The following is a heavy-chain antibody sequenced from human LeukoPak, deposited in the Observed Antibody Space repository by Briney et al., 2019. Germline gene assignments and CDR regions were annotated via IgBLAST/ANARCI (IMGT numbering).Heavy chain of an antibody. Sequence: PGGSLRLSCAASGFTFSSYNMNWVRQAPGKGLEWVSSISGSNSYIFYADSVKGRFTVSRDNAKDSLYLQMNSLRAEDTAVYYCARALTTLTYEGYWGQGTLVTVSS. CDR2: ISGSNSYI. CDR1: GFTFSSYN. V-gene: IGHV3-21*01. J-gene: IGHJ4*02. CDR3: ARALTTLTYEGY. D-gene: IGHD1-1*01.